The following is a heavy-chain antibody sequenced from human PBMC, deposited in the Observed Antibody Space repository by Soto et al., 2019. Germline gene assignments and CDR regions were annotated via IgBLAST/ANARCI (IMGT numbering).Heavy chain of an antibody. Sequence: SETLSLTCAVSGFFISSGNYWGWIRKPPGKGLEWIGSIFHGANTYYNPSLKSRVTISVDMSKNQFSLQQNSVTAAATAVYYFARARWYDAFDVWGQGTVVTVSS. CDR3: ARARWYDAFDV. CDR1: GFFISSGNY. CDR2: IFHGANT. J-gene: IGHJ3*01. D-gene: IGHD2-15*01. V-gene: IGHV4-38-2*01.